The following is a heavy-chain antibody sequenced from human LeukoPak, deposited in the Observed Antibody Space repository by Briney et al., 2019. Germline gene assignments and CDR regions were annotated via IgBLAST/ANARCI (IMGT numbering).Heavy chain of an antibody. V-gene: IGHV3-30*18. D-gene: IGHD3-22*01. J-gene: IGHJ4*02. CDR1: GFTFSSYW. Sequence: PGGSLRLSCAASGFTFSSYWMSWVRQAPGKGLEWVAVISYDGSNKYYADSVKGRFTISRDNSKNTLYLQMNSLRAEDTAVYYCAKEYDSSGYYYDSSRYFDYWGQGTLVTVSS. CDR3: AKEYDSSGYYYDSSRYFDY. CDR2: ISYDGSNK.